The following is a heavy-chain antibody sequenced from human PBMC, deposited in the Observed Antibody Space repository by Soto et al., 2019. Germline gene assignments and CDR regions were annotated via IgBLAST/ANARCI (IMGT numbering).Heavy chain of an antibody. J-gene: IGHJ4*02. Sequence: ASVKVSCKASGHGFSFGFSWVRQAPGQGLEWMGWISASDGSSNSAQKFRPRIALTTDTSTNTAYMELLSLTSDDTAVYFCATYYFGSGSYYRFDTWGQGTLVTVSS. CDR1: GHGFSFG. CDR2: ISASDGSS. D-gene: IGHD3-10*01. CDR3: ATYYFGSGSYYRFDT. V-gene: IGHV1-18*01.